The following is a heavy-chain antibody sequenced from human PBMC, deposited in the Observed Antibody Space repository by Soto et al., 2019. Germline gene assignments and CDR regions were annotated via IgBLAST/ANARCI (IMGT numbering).Heavy chain of an antibody. CDR1: GGSFSGYY. CDR3: ARAPFDILTGYPGPFDD. V-gene: IGHV4-34*01. J-gene: IGHJ4*02. CDR2: INHSGST. Sequence: PSETLSLTCAVYGGSFSGYYWSWIRQPPGKGLEWIGEINHSGSTNYNPSLKSRVTISVDTSKNQFSLKLSSVTAADTAVYYCARAPFDILTGYPGPFDDWGQGTLVTVSS. D-gene: IGHD3-9*01.